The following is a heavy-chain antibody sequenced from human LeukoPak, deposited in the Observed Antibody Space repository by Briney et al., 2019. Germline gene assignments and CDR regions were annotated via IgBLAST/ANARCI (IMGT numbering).Heavy chain of an antibody. CDR1: GYSISSGYY. CDR2: IYHSGST. CDR3: ARDGGYCSGGSCYQFDY. Sequence: SETLSLTCAVSGYSISSGYYWGWIRQPPGKGLEWIGSIYHSGSTYYNPSLKSRVTISVDTSKNQFPLKLSSVTAADTAVYYCARDGGYCSGGSCYQFDYWGQGTLVTVSS. J-gene: IGHJ4*02. V-gene: IGHV4-38-2*02. D-gene: IGHD2-15*01.